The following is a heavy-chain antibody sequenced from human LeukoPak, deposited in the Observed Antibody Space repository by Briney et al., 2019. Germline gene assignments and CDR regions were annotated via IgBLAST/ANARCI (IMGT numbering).Heavy chain of an antibody. CDR1: GFTFSSYG. CDR2: ISYDGSNK. V-gene: IGHV3-30*03. D-gene: IGHD2-15*01. CDR3: ALLATKEVVVAGYYYGMDV. J-gene: IGHJ6*02. Sequence: GRSLRLSCAASGFTFSSYGMHWVRQAPGKGLEWVAVISYDGSNKYYADSVKGRFTISRDNSKNTLYLQMNSLRAEDRAVYYCALLATKEVVVAGYYYGMDVWGQGTTVTVSS.